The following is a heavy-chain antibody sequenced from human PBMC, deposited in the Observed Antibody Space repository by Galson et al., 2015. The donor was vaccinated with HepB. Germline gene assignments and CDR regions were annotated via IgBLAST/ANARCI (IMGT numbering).Heavy chain of an antibody. J-gene: IGHJ3*02. CDR1: GFTVSSNY. Sequence: SLRLSCAASGFTVSSNYMSWVRQAPGKGLEWVSVIYSGGSTYYADSVKGRFTISRDNSKNTLYLQMNSLRAEDTAVYYCARVMVVRGAESDAFDIWGQGTMVTVSS. CDR3: ARVMVVRGAESDAFDI. V-gene: IGHV3-66*01. CDR2: IYSGGST. D-gene: IGHD3-10*01.